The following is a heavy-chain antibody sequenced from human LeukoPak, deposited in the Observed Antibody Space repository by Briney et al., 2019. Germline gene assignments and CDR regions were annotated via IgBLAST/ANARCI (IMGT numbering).Heavy chain of an antibody. J-gene: IGHJ4*02. V-gene: IGHV1-8*01. Sequence: ASVTVSCKASGYTFTSYDINWVRQATGQGLEWMGWMNPNSGNTGYAQKFQGRVTMTRNTSISTAYMELSSLRSEDTAVYYCARGFRITMVRGVINPPGYWGQGTLVTVSS. CDR2: MNPNSGNT. CDR1: GYTFTSYD. D-gene: IGHD3-10*01. CDR3: ARGFRITMVRGVINPPGY.